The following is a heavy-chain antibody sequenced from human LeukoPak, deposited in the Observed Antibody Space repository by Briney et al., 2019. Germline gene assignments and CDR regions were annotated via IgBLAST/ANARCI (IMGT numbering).Heavy chain of an antibody. CDR2: INPNSGGT. CDR3: ARTLDCSGGSCLPFDY. D-gene: IGHD2-15*01. V-gene: IGHV1-2*06. Sequence: ASVKVSCKASGSTFTGYYMHWVRQAPGQGLEWMGRINPNSGGTNYAQKFQGRVTMTRDTSISTAYMELSRLRSDDTAVYYCARTLDCSGGSCLPFDYWGQGTLVTVSS. CDR1: GSTFTGYY. J-gene: IGHJ4*02.